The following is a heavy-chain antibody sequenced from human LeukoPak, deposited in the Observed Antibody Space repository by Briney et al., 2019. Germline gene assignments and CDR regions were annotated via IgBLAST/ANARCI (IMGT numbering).Heavy chain of an antibody. D-gene: IGHD3-9*01. J-gene: IGHJ4*02. CDR1: GYTFTGCY. CDR2: INANSGDT. CDR3: PRGDNYDILTGYQTPSHLSDY. Sequence: VASVKDSCKPSGYTFTGCYVHWVRQAPGQGLEWMGWINANSGDTNFAQKFQGRVTMTRDTSISTAYMELSRLRSDDTAVYYCPRGDNYDILTGYQTPSHLSDYWGQGTLVTVSS. V-gene: IGHV1-2*02.